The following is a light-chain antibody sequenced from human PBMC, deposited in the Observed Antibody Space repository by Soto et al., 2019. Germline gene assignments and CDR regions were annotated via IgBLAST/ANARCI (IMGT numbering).Light chain of an antibody. J-gene: IGLJ2*01. Sequence: QSVLTQPPSVSAAPGQKVTISCSGSSSNMGNNYVSWYQQLPGTAPKLLIHESYKRTSGINDRFSGSKSGTSATLGITGLQTGDEADYYCGTWDTSLSAGVFGGGTKLTVL. V-gene: IGLV1-51*02. CDR2: ESY. CDR3: GTWDTSLSAGV. CDR1: SSNMGNNY.